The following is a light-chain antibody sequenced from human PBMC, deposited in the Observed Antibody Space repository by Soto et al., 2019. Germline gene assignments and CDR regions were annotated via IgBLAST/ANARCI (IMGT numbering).Light chain of an antibody. V-gene: IGKV3-20*01. CDR2: GVS. Sequence: EIGLTQSPDTLSLSPGQRATLSCRASQSVRSDYFAWYQQKPGQAPRVIIFGVSTRATGVPDRFSGSGSGTDFTLTISRLEPEDFALYYCQQYGNSPLTFGGGTKVEIK. J-gene: IGKJ4*01. CDR3: QQYGNSPLT. CDR1: QSVRSDY.